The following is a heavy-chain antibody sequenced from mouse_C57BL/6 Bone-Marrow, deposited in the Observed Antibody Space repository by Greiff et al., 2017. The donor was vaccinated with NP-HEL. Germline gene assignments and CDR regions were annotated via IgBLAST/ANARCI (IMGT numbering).Heavy chain of an antibody. V-gene: IGHV3-6*01. CDR2: ISYDGSN. J-gene: IGHJ2*01. CDR3: ARDGGGNYDY. CDR1: GYSITSGYY. Sequence: VQLQQSGPGLVKPSQSLSLTCSVTGYSITSGYYWNWIRQFPGNKLEWMGYISYDGSNNYNPSLKNRISITRDTSKNQFFLKLNSVTTEDTATYYRARDGGGNYDYWGQGTTLTVSS. D-gene: IGHD2-1*01.